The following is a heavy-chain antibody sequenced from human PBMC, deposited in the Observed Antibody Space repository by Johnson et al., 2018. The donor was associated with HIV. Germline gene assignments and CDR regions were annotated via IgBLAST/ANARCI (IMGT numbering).Heavy chain of an antibody. CDR2: IWYDGSNK. J-gene: IGHJ3*02. Sequence: QVQLVESGGGVVQPGGSLRLSCAASGFSFTRCDMHWVRQAPGKGLEWVAVIWYDGSNKYYADSVKGRFTISRDNSKNTLYLQMNSLRPQDTAVYYCAAAEYDAFDIWGQGTMVTVSS. CDR3: AAAEYDAFDI. V-gene: IGHV3-30*02. D-gene: IGHD6-6*01. CDR1: GFSFTRCD.